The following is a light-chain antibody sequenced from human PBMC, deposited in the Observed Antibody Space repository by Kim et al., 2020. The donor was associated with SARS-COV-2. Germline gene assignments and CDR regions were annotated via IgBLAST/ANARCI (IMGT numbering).Light chain of an antibody. CDR3: HQSSSLPHT. CDR2: SIS. Sequence: SVTQKDKVTITCRASQNVGNSLHWYQQKPDQSPKLLIKSISQAISGVPSRFSGSGSGTEFTLSITGLEPEEAAAYYGHQSSSLPHTFGQGTNREI. V-gene: IGKV6D-21*02. CDR1: QNVGNS. J-gene: IGKJ2*01.